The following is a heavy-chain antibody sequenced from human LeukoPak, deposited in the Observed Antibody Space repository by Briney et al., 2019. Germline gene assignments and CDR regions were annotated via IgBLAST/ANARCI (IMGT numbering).Heavy chain of an antibody. D-gene: IGHD4-11*01. CDR3: AKDDYSKSDAFDI. V-gene: IGHV3-30*18. CDR2: ISYDGSNK. Sequence: GGSLRLSYAASGFTFSSYGMHWVRQAPGKGLEWVAVISYDGSNKYYADSVKGRFTISRDNSKNTLYLQMNSLRAEDTAVYYCAKDDYSKSDAFDIWGQGTMVTVSS. CDR1: GFTFSSYG. J-gene: IGHJ3*02.